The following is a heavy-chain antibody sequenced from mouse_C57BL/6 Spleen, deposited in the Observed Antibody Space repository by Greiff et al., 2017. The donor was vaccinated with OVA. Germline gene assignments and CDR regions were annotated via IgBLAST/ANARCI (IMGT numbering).Heavy chain of an antibody. CDR2: IHPNSGST. J-gene: IGHJ4*01. V-gene: IGHV1-64*01. CDR3: ARGGYDYDDYYAMDY. Sequence: VKQRPGQGLEWIGMIHPNSGSTNYNEKFKSKATLTVDKSSSTAYMQLSSLTSEDSAVYYCARGGYDYDDYYAMDYWGQGTSVTVSS. D-gene: IGHD2-4*01.